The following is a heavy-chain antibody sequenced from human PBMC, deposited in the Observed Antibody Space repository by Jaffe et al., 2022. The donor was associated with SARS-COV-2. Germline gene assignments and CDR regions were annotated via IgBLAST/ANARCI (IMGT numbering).Heavy chain of an antibody. CDR1: GFTFSSYG. CDR3: AKVGFRFSYGYYNWFDP. Sequence: QVQLVESGGGVVQPGRSLRLSCAASGFTFSSYGMHWVRQAPGKGLEWVAVISYDGSNKYYADSVKGRFTISRDNSKNTLYLQMNSLRAEDTAVYYCAKVGFRFSYGYYNWFDPWGQGTLVTVSS. D-gene: IGHD5-18*01. V-gene: IGHV3-30*18. CDR2: ISYDGSNK. J-gene: IGHJ5*02.